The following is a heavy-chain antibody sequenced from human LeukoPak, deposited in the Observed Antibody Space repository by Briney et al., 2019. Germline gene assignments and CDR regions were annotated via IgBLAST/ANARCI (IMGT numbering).Heavy chain of an antibody. V-gene: IGHV1-2*02. CDR1: GYTFTAYY. J-gene: IGHJ4*02. D-gene: IGHD1-26*01. CDR3: ASVIVGATTFPFDY. CDR2: INPNSGGT. Sequence: ASVKVSCKASGYTFTAYYFHWVRQAPGQGLEWMGWINPNSGGTKYAQNFQGRVTMTRDTSISTVYMELGRLRSDDTAVYYCASVIVGATTFPFDYWGQGTLVTVSS.